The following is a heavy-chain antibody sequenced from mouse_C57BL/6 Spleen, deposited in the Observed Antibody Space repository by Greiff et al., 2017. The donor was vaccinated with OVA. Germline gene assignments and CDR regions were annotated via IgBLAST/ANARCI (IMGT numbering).Heavy chain of an antibody. Sequence: QVQLQQSGAELVRPGTSVKVSCKASGYAFTNYLIEWVKQRPGQGLEWIGVINPGSGGTNYNEKFKGKATLTADKSSSTAYMQLSSLTSEDSAVYFGARGSYGSSTALDYWGQGTTLTVSS. D-gene: IGHD1-1*01. CDR1: GYAFTNYL. V-gene: IGHV1-54*01. CDR2: INPGSGGT. J-gene: IGHJ2*01. CDR3: ARGSYGSSTALDY.